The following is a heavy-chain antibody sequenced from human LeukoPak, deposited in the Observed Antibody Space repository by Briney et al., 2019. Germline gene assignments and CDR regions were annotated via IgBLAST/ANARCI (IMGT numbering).Heavy chain of an antibody. CDR1: GGSISSYY. V-gene: IGHV4-59*01. J-gene: IGHJ6*03. CDR2: IYYSGST. Sequence: PSETLSLTCTVSGGSISSYYWSWIRQPPGKGLEWIGYIYYSGSTNYNPSLKSRVTISVDTSKNQSSLKLSSVTAADTAVYYCARVVGSGGSYYYFMDVWGKGTTVTVSS. CDR3: ARVVGSGGSYYYFMDV. D-gene: IGHD1-26*01.